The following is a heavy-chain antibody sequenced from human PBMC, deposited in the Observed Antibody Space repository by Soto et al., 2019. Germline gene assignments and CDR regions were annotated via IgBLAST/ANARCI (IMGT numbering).Heavy chain of an antibody. CDR2: ISSSGSTI. V-gene: IGHV3-11*01. CDR1: GFTFSDYY. Sequence: GGSLRLSCAASGFTFSDYYMSWIRQAPGKGLEWVSYISSSGSTIYYADSVKGRFTISRDNAKNSLYLQMNSLRAEDTAVYYCARENYIWGSYRTGTLDYWGQGTLVTVSS. CDR3: ARENYIWGSYRTGTLDY. D-gene: IGHD3-16*02. J-gene: IGHJ4*02.